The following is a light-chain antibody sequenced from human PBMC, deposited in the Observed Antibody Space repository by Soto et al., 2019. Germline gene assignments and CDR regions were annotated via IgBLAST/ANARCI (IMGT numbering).Light chain of an antibody. CDR1: SRDVGGYDY. V-gene: IGLV2-11*01. J-gene: IGLJ1*01. CDR3: CSYAGSSSYV. CDR2: DVG. Sequence: QSALTQPRSVSGSPGQSVTISCTGTSRDVGGYDYVSWYQQHPGKAPKFMIYDVGRRPSGVPERFSGSKSGNTASLTISGLQAEDEAEYHCCSYAGSSSYVFGSGTKVTVL.